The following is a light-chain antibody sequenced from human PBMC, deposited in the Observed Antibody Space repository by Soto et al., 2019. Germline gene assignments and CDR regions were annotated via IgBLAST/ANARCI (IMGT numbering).Light chain of an antibody. CDR3: MLSYRADYD. J-gene: IGLJ1*01. V-gene: IGLV7-46*01. Sequence: QAVVTQEPSLAVAPGGTVTLTCCSSTGAVTTGHYPYWFQLKPGQVPRPLIYDTSNKFSWTPVRFSGSPLGGKAALTISGAQPEDEADNYGMLSYRADYDFGQGTKATVL. CDR1: TGAVTTGHY. CDR2: DTS.